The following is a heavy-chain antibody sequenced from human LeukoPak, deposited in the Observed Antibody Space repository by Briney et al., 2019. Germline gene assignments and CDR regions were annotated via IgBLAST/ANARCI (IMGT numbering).Heavy chain of an antibody. Sequence: ASVKVSCKASGGTFSSYAISWVRQAPGQGLEWMGTINPSGGSTNYAQKFQGRVTMTRDTSTSTLYMELSSLRSEDTAVYYCARSVEPGALRHFDYWGQGTLVTVSS. D-gene: IGHD2-2*01. CDR1: GGTFSSYA. V-gene: IGHV1-46*01. CDR3: ARSVEPGALRHFDY. CDR2: INPSGGST. J-gene: IGHJ4*02.